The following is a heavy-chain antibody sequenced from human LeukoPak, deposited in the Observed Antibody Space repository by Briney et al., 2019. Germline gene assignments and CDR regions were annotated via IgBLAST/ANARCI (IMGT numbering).Heavy chain of an antibody. CDR1: GYTFSDHY. Sequence: ASVRVSCKASGYTFSDHYIQWVRQAPGQGFDWLGWINPNSGGTDYARKFRGRVTMTRDMSLSTAYMELTRLTCDDTAVYYCARGALDPETVTNYFEYWAQGTLVTVSS. CDR3: ARGALDPETVTNYFEY. J-gene: IGHJ4*02. V-gene: IGHV1-2*02. D-gene: IGHD4-17*01. CDR2: INPNSGGT.